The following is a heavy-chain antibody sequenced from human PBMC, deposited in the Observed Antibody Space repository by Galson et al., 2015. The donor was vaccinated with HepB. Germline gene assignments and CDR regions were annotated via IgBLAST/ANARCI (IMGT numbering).Heavy chain of an antibody. CDR1: GNSFTNYA. CDR3: ATSPYYGSGTYYNVWFDP. D-gene: IGHD3-10*01. V-gene: IGHV7-4-1*02. CDR2: INTNNGNP. J-gene: IGHJ5*02. Sequence: VKVSCKASGNSFTNYAMNWVRQAPGQGLEWMGWINTNNGNPTYVQGFTGRFVFSLDTSVSTAYLQISSLKAEDTAVYYCATSPYYGSGTYYNVWFDPWGQGTLVTVSS.